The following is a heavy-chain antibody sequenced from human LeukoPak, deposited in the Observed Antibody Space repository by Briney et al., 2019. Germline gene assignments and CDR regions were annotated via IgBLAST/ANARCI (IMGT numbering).Heavy chain of an antibody. Sequence: ASVKVSCKVSGYTLTELSMHWVRQAPGKGLEWMGGFDPEDGETIYAQKFQGRVTMTEDTSTDTAYMELSSLRSEDTAVYYCATGRGYSSGWYKRYWFDPRGQGTLVTVSS. V-gene: IGHV1-24*01. CDR2: FDPEDGET. J-gene: IGHJ5*02. D-gene: IGHD6-19*01. CDR1: GYTLTELS. CDR3: ATGRGYSSGWYKRYWFDP.